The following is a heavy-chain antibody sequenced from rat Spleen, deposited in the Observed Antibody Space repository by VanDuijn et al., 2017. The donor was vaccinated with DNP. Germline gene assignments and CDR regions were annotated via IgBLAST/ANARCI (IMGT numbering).Heavy chain of an antibody. J-gene: IGHJ3*01. CDR3: ATSDSYGFAY. Sequence: EVQLVESGGGLVQPGRSLKLSCAASGFTFSNYYMAWVRQAPKKGLEWVATISTSGSRAYYRDSVKGRFTISRDNAKSTLYLQMDSLRSEDTATYYCATSDSYGFAYWGQGTLVTVSS. CDR2: ISTSGSRA. CDR1: GFTFSNYY. V-gene: IGHV5-27*01. D-gene: IGHD1-2*01.